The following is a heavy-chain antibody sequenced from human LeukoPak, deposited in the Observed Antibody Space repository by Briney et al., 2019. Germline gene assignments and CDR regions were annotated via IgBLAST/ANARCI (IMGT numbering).Heavy chain of an antibody. CDR2: IYYSGST. D-gene: IGHD3-9*01. V-gene: IGHV4-59*01. J-gene: IGHJ4*02. CDR1: GGSISSYY. CDR3: ARTNFDWWYFDY. Sequence: SETLSLTCTVSGGSISSYYWSWIRQPPGKGLEWIGYIYYSGSTNYNPSLKSRVTLSVDTSKNQLSLKLSSVTAADTAVYYCARTNFDWWYFDYWGQGTLVTVSS.